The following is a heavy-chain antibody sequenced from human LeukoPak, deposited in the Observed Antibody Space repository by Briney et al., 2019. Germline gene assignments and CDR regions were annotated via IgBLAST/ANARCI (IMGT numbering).Heavy chain of an antibody. CDR1: GYTFTEYY. V-gene: IGHV1-2*02. J-gene: IGHJ6*02. D-gene: IGHD2/OR15-2a*01. Sequence: VSVKLSCKTSGYTFTEYYLHWVRQAPEQGLEWMGWINTNTGGTNYAQKFQGRVTMTRDTSINTAYMDLSRLRSDDTSVYYCARGATQYQEYYDYGMDVWGQGTTVTVS. CDR3: ARGATQYQEYYDYGMDV. CDR2: INTNTGGT.